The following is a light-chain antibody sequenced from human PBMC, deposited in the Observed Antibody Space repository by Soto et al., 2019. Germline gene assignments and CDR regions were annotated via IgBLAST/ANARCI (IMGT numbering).Light chain of an antibody. CDR3: QQYGSSPPWT. CDR1: QSLVYSDGNTY. CDR2: KVS. J-gene: IGKJ1*01. Sequence: DAVMTQSPLSLPVTLGQPASISCRSSQSLVYSDGNTYLNWFQQRPGQSPRRLIYKVSNRDSGVPERFSGSGSGTDFTLKISRVEAEDVGVYYCQQYGSSPPWTFGQGTKVDIK. V-gene: IGKV2-30*01.